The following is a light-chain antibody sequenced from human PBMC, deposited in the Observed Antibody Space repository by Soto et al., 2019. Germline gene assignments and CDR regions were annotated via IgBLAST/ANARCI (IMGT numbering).Light chain of an antibody. J-gene: IGKJ1*01. CDR1: QSISLF. CDR3: HQTDSIPET. CDR2: AAS. V-gene: IGKV1-39*01. Sequence: DIQMTQSPSSLSASVGDTVTITCRASQSISLFLNWYQQKPGKAPKLLIYAASSLQSGVPPRFTGNGSGTDFTLTISSLQPEDFATYDCHQTDSIPETFGQRTKVEIK.